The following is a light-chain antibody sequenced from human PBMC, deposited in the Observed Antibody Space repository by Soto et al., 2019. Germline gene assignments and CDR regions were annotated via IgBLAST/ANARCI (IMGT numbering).Light chain of an antibody. V-gene: IGKV1-27*01. CDR3: QKYNSAPWT. Sequence: DIQMTQSPSSLSASVGDRVTITCRASQGITNYLAWYQQKPGKVPKLLIYAASTLQSGVPSRFSGSGSGTDFTLTINSLQPEDVASYYCQKYNSAPWTFGQGIKVEI. CDR2: AAS. J-gene: IGKJ1*01. CDR1: QGITNY.